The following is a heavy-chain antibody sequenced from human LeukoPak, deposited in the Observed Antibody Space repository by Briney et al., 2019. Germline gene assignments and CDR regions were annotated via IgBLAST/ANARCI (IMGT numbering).Heavy chain of an antibody. D-gene: IGHD2-2*01. V-gene: IGHV4-59*01. Sequence: SETLSLTCTVSGGSISSYYWSWIRQPPGKGLEWIGYIYYSGSTYYNPSLKSRVTISVDTSKNQVSLRLSSVTAADTAVYYCARATLTSSRYNPFNWWGQGKMVTVSS. J-gene: IGHJ3*01. CDR3: ARATLTSSRYNPFNW. CDR2: IYYSGST. CDR1: GGSISSYY.